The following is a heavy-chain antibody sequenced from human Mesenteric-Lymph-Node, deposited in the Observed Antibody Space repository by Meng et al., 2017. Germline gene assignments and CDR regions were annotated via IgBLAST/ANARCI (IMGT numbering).Heavy chain of an antibody. D-gene: IGHD5-24*01. J-gene: IGHJ4*02. CDR1: GVSISSSYW. CDR2: MYHSGTT. CDR3: ATQESRDGHNPY. V-gene: IGHV4-4*02. Sequence: VQLRGSGQGLVKPSQTLSRPCTVSGVSISSSYWWILVRQSPGKGLEWIGEMYHSGTTNYNPSLKSRVTISMGKSNNQLSLKLNSVTAADTAVYYCATQESRDGHNPYWGQGTLVPSPQ.